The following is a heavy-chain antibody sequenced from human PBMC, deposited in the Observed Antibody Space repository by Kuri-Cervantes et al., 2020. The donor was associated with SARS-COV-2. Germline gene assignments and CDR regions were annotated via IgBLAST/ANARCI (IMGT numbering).Heavy chain of an antibody. D-gene: IGHD3-3*01. CDR2: INHSGST. J-gene: IGHJ4*02. CDR3: ARGRSRITIFGVVISGVGYYFDY. V-gene: IGHV4-34*01. Sequence: SETLSLTCAVYGGSFSGYYWSWIRQPPGKGLEWIGEINHSGSTNYNPSLKSRVTISVDTSKNQFSLKLSSVTAADTAMYYCARGRSRITIFGVVISGVGYYFDYWGQGTLVTVSS. CDR1: GGSFSGYY.